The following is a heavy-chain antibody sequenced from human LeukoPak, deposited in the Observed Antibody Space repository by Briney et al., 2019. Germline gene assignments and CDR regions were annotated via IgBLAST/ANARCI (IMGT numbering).Heavy chain of an antibody. CDR1: GGSISTYY. D-gene: IGHD6-19*01. CDR3: ARHGWLGTQGGSFDH. J-gene: IGHJ4*02. CDR2: ISYSGST. V-gene: IGHV4-59*08. Sequence: SETLSLTCTVSGGSISTYYWSWIRQPPGKGLEWIGYISYSGSTNYNPSLKSRVTISVDTSENQFSLKLSSVTAADTAVYYCARHGWLGTQGGSFDHWGQGTLVTVSS.